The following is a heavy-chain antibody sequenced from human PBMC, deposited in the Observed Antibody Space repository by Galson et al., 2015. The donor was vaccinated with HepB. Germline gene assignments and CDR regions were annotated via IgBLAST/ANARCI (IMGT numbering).Heavy chain of an antibody. D-gene: IGHD1-26*01. CDR2: ISYDGSNK. CDR1: GFTFSSYG. CDR3: ANLWDYSGSYPGLVP. Sequence: SLRLSCAASGFTFSSYGMHWVRQAPGKGLEWVAVISYDGSNKYYADSVKGRFTISRDNSKNTLYLQMNSLRAEDTAVYYCANLWDYSGSYPGLVPWGQGTLVTVSS. V-gene: IGHV3-30*18. J-gene: IGHJ5*02.